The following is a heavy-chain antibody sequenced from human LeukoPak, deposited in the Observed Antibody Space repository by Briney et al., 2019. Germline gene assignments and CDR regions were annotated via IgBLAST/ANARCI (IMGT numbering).Heavy chain of an antibody. D-gene: IGHD6-13*01. Sequence: PGGSLRLSCAASGFTFSSYAMSWVRQAPGKGLEWVSAISGSGGSTYYADSVKGRFTISRDNSKNTLYLQMNSLRAEDTAVYYCACNWISGSSWSQDYYYYYMDVWGKGTTVTVSS. V-gene: IGHV3-23*01. CDR1: GFTFSSYA. CDR2: ISGSGGST. CDR3: ACNWISGSSWSQDYYYYYMDV. J-gene: IGHJ6*03.